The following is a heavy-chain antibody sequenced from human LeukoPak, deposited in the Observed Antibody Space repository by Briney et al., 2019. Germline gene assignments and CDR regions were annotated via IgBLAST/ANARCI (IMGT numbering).Heavy chain of an antibody. V-gene: IGHV4-59*04. J-gene: IGHJ4*02. CDR3: ARGVVSTTDYFDY. D-gene: IGHD5/OR15-5a*01. Sequence: SETLSLTCTVSGGSISGYYWSWIRQPPGKGLEWIGYIYHSGNTYYTPSLKSRVAMSVDRSKNQFSLKLSSVTAADTAVYSCARGVVSTTDYFDYWGQGTLVTVSS. CDR1: GGSISGYY. CDR2: IYHSGNT.